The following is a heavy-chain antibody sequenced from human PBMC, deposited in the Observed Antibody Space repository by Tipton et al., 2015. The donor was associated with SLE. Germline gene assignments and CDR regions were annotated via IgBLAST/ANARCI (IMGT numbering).Heavy chain of an antibody. CDR3: SSFSYDYIWGSYRGDY. V-gene: IGHV4-61*02. Sequence: LRLSCTVSGGSISSGSYYWSWIRQPAGKGLEWIGRIYTSGSTNYNPSLKSRVTISVDTSKNQFSLKLSSVTAADTAVYYCSSFSYDYIWGSYRGDYWGQGTLVTVSS. CDR1: GGSISSGSYY. CDR2: IYTSGST. J-gene: IGHJ4*02. D-gene: IGHD3-16*02.